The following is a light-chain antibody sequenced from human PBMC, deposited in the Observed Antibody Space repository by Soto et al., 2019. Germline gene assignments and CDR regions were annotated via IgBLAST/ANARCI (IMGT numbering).Light chain of an antibody. CDR1: QSLSSG. CDR2: DSS. CDR3: QQCNTPLNS. Sequence: DIQMTQSPSTLTASLGDRVTITCRASQSLSSGVAWYQQRPGQSPQLLIYDSSSLHDGVPSRFSGSGSGTHFTLTANSLQPDDFATYHCQQCNTPLNSFGQGTKLAIK. J-gene: IGKJ2*01. V-gene: IGKV1-5*01.